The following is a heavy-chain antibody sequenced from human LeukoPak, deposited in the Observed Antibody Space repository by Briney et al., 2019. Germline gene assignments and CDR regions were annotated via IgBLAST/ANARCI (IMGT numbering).Heavy chain of an antibody. D-gene: IGHD3-10*01. CDR2: IYYSGST. Sequence: PSETLSLTCTVSGGSVSSGSYYWSWIRQPPGKGLEWIGYIYYSGSTNYNPSLKSRVTISVDTSKNQFSLKLSSVTAADTAVYYCARVYMRGWFDPWGQGTLVTVSS. CDR3: ARVYMRGWFDP. J-gene: IGHJ5*02. V-gene: IGHV4-61*01. CDR1: GGSVSSGSYY.